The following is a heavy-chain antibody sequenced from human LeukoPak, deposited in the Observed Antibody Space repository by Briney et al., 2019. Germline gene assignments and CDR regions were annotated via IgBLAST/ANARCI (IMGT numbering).Heavy chain of an antibody. J-gene: IGHJ4*02. V-gene: IGHV4-59*01. CDR2: IYYSGST. CDR1: GGSISSYY. CDR3: ARDRGQYYFDY. Sequence: SETLSLTCTVSGGSISSYYWSWIRQPPGKGLEWIGYIYYSGSTNYNPSLKSRVSISVDTSKNQFSLKLSSVTAADTAVYYCARDRGQYYFDYWGQGTLVTVSS.